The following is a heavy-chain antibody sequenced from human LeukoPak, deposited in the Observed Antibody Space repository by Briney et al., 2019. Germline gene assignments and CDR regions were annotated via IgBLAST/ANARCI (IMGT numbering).Heavy chain of an antibody. CDR2: IYSTGST. CDR1: GGSISSYY. V-gene: IGHV4-4*07. Sequence: PSETLSLTCTVSGGSISSYYWSWIRQPAGKELEWIGRIYSTGSTNYNPSLKSRVTMSVDTSKNQFSLRLRSVTAADTAVYYCARQIASAGTAGFDFWGQGALVTVSS. CDR3: ARQIASAGTAGFDF. D-gene: IGHD6-13*01. J-gene: IGHJ4*02.